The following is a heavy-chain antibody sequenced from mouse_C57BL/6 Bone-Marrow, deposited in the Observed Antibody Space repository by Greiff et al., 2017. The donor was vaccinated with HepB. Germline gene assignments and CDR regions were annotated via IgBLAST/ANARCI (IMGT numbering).Heavy chain of an antibody. CDR2: IYPGSGNT. CDR3: ARGGITTVVATYYYAMDY. D-gene: IGHD1-1*01. CDR1: GYTFTDYY. J-gene: IGHJ4*01. V-gene: IGHV1-76*01. Sequence: VMLVESGAELVRPGASVKLSCKASGYTFTDYYINWVKQRPGQGLEWIARIYPGSGNTYYNEKFKGKATLTADKSSSTAYMQLSSLTSEDSAVYFCARGGITTVVATYYYAMDYWGQGTSVTVSS.